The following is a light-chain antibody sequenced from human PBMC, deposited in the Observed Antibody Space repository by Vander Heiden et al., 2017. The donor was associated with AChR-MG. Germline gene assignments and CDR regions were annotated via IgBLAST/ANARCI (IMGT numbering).Light chain of an antibody. CDR1: QSISSY. Sequence: IQMTQSPSSLSASVGDRVIITCRASQSISSYLNWYQQKPGKAPRLLIYAASNLQSGVPSRFSGSGSGTDFTLTISRLQPEDFATYYCQQRDRTPVTFGQGTKVDIK. CDR3: QQRDRTPVT. V-gene: IGKV1-39*01. CDR2: AAS. J-gene: IGKJ1*01.